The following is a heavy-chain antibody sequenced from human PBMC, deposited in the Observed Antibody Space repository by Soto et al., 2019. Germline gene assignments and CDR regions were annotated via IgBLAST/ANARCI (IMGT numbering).Heavy chain of an antibody. CDR1: GGSISGYH. D-gene: IGHD6-13*01. CDR2: IYYTGST. J-gene: IGHJ5*02. CDR3: ARHQSHSSSYVDP. Sequence: SETLSLTCTVSGGSISGYHWSWIRQPPGKGLEWIAYIYYTGSTNYNPSLKSRVTISVDTSKNQFSLKLSSVTAADTAVYYCARHQSHSSSYVDPWGQGTLVTVSS. V-gene: IGHV4-59*08.